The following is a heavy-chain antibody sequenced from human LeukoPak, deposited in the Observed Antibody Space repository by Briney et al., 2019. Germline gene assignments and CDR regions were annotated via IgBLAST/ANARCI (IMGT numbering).Heavy chain of an antibody. CDR1: GGSISSYY. D-gene: IGHD5-24*01. CDR3: APGDGYNYYFDY. Sequence: SETLSLTCTVSGGSISSYYWSWIRQPPGKGLEWIGYIYYSGSTNYNPSLKSRVTISVDTSKNQFSLKLSSVTAADTAVYYCAPGDGYNYYFDYGGQGPLATVPS. CDR2: IYYSGST. J-gene: IGHJ4*02. V-gene: IGHV4-59*01.